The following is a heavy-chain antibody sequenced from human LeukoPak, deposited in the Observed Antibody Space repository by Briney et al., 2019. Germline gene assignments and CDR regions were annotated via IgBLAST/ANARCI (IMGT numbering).Heavy chain of an antibody. CDR2: IYYSGST. J-gene: IGHJ6*03. V-gene: IGHV4-59*01. Sequence: SETLSLTCTVSGGSISSYYWSWIRQPPGKGLEWIGYIYYSGSTNYNPSLKSRVTISVDTSKNQFSLKLSSVTAADTAVYYCARVGHRAIPPLDMDVWGKGTTVTISS. CDR3: ARVGHRAIPPLDMDV. CDR1: GGSISSYY.